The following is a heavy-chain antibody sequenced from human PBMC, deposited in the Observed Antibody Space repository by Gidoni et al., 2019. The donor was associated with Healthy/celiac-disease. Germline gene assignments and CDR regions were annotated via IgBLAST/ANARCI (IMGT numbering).Heavy chain of an antibody. CDR1: RFTFTSSA. CDR3: AASPLGSGYYYEDY. Sequence: QMQLVQSGPEVKKPVTSVKVSCKASRFTFTSSAVQWVRQARGQRLEWIGWIVVGSGNTNYAQKFQERVTITRDMSTSTAYMELSSLRSEDTAVYYCAASPLGSGYYYEDYWGQGTLVTVSS. V-gene: IGHV1-58*01. J-gene: IGHJ4*02. D-gene: IGHD3-22*01. CDR2: IVVGSGNT.